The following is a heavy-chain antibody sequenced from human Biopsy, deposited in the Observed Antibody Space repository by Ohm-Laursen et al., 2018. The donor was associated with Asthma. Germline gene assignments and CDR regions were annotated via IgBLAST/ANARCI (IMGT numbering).Heavy chain of an antibody. CDR2: ISKDASTQ. V-gene: IGHV3-30*01. J-gene: IGHJ3*02. D-gene: IGHD1-1*01. Sequence: SLRLSCTASGFSFSNFAIHWVRQASGKGLEWVGVISKDASTQDYADSVKGRFTMARDNSKNTLDLQMNSLREEDTAVYYCVRDGTDDAFDIWGQGTVVSVSS. CDR3: VRDGTDDAFDI. CDR1: GFSFSNFA.